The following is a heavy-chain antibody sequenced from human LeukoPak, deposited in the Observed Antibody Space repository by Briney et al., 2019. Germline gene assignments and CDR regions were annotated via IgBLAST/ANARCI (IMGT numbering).Heavy chain of an antibody. J-gene: IGHJ4*02. CDR1: GFTFSSYS. CDR2: ISSSSSYI. CDR3: AKNLHYCSGGSCYPDY. V-gene: IGHV3-21*04. D-gene: IGHD2-15*01. Sequence: GGSLRLSCAASGFTFSSYSMNWVRQAPGKGLEWVSSISSSSSYIYYADSVRGRFTISRDNSKNTLYLQMNSLRAEDTAVYYCAKNLHYCSGGSCYPDYWGQGTLVTVSS.